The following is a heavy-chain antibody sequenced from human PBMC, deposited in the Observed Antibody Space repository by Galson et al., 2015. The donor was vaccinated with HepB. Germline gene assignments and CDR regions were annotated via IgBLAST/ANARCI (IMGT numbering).Heavy chain of an antibody. CDR1: GYTFTSFG. CDR2: ISAYNGNT. V-gene: IGHV1-18*01. D-gene: IGHD2-15*01. CDR3: ARDRMVEYRSAYYYYMAV. Sequence: QSGAEVKKPGASVKVSCKASGYTFTSFGISWVRQAPGQGLEWMGWISAYNGNTNYAQKLQGRVTMTTDTSTSTAYMELRSLTSDDTAVYYCARDRMVEYRSAYYYYMAVWGKGTTVTVSS. J-gene: IGHJ6*03.